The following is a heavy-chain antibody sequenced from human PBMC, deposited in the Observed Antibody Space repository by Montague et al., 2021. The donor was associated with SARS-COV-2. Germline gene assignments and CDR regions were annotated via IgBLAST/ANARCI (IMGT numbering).Heavy chain of an antibody. V-gene: IGHV4-39*01. CDR3: ARRGITHHRLDYAFDL. Sequence: SETLSLTCTVSDGSISSSIYHWGWIRQPPGKGLEWIGSIYHSGNTYYSPSLKSRVTMSVDTSKNQFSLNLASVTATDTAVYYCARRGITHHRLDYAFDLWGQGTTVTVSS. D-gene: IGHD1-7*01. J-gene: IGHJ3*01. CDR1: DGSISSSIYH. CDR2: IYHSGNT.